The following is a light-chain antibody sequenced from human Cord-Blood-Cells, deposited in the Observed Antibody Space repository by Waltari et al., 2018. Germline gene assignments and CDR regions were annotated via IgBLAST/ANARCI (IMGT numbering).Light chain of an antibody. CDR1: QSVSSY. J-gene: IGKJ2*01. Sequence: EIVLTQSPATLSLSPGERATLSCRASQSVSSYVAWYQQKPGQAPRLLIYDASNRATGITARFSGSGSGTDFTLTISSLEPEDFAVYYCQQRSNWPPPMYTFGQGTKLEIK. CDR2: DAS. V-gene: IGKV3-11*01. CDR3: QQRSNWPPPMYT.